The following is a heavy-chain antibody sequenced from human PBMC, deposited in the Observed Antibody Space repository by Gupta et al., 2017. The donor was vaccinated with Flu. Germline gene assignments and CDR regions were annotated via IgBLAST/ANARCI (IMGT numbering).Heavy chain of an antibody. CDR3: AREFLTAPGSRSDAFEL. Sequence: QVQLMESGGGVAQPGRSLRLSCAASGFSFRTYAMHWVRQAPGKGLEWVAVIWYDGSHENYPDSVKGRFTISRDNSKNTLYLQMNSLRAEDTAVYYCAREFLTAPGSRSDAFELWGQGTMVTVSS. CDR1: GFSFRTYA. V-gene: IGHV3-33*01. CDR2: IWYDGSHE. J-gene: IGHJ3*01. D-gene: IGHD6-13*01.